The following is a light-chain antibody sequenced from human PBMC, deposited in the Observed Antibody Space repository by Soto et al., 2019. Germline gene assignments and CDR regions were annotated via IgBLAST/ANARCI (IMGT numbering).Light chain of an antibody. V-gene: IGKV3-20*01. J-gene: IGKJ4*01. CDR3: QQFGLSPT. Sequence: EIVLTQSPGTLSLSPGERATLSCRASQSVSSSYLAWYQQKPGQAPRLLIYGASTRATGIPARFSGSGSGTDFTLTISRLEPEDFAVYYCQQFGLSPTFGGGTKVDIK. CDR2: GAS. CDR1: QSVSSSY.